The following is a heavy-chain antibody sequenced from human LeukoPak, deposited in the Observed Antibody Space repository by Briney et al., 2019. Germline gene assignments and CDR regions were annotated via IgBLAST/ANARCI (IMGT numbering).Heavy chain of an antibody. CDR2: IKQDGSEK. J-gene: IGHJ5*02. Sequence: GGSLRLSCAASGFTFSNYWMSWVRQAPGKGLEWVANIKQDGSEKYYVDSVKGRFTISRDNAKNSLYLQMNSLRAEDTAVYYCARAEAVYDFWSGYQYNWFDPWGQGTLVTVSS. CDR1: GFTFSNYW. D-gene: IGHD3-3*01. CDR3: ARAEAVYDFWSGYQYNWFDP. V-gene: IGHV3-7*01.